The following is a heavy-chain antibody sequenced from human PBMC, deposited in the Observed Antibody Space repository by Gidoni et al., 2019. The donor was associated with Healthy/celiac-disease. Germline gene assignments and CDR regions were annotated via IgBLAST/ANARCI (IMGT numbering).Heavy chain of an antibody. D-gene: IGHD3-22*01. CDR2: IWYDGSNK. V-gene: IGHV3-33*01. CDR1: GFPFSSYG. Sequence: QVQLVESGGGVVQPGRSLRLSCAASGFPFSSYGLHWVRQAPGKGLEWVAVIWYDGSNKYYADSVKGRFTISRDNSKNTLYLQMNSLRAEDTAVYYCARDLPPGTMIVTVGDAFDIWGQGTMVTVSS. J-gene: IGHJ3*02. CDR3: ARDLPPGTMIVTVGDAFDI.